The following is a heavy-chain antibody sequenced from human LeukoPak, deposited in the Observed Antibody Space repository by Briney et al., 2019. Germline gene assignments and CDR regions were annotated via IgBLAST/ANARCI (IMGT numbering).Heavy chain of an antibody. CDR1: GFTFSGYG. Sequence: GGFLRLSCAASGFTFSGYGMHWVRQAPGKGLEWVAFIHYNGARSFYADSVKGRFTISRDNSRNTLYLQMNTLRPEDTAVYYCAKAIWVAATSSWFSIDYWGQGTLVTVSS. CDR2: IHYNGARS. D-gene: IGHD3-10*01. V-gene: IGHV3-30*02. J-gene: IGHJ4*02. CDR3: AKAIWVAATSSWFSIDY.